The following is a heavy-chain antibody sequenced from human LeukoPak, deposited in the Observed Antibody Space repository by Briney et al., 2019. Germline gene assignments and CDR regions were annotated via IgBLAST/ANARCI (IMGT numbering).Heavy chain of an antibody. Sequence: PGGSLRLSCAASGFTVSSNYMSWVRQAPGKGLEWVSVIYSGGSTYYADSVKGRFTISRDNSKNTLYLQMNSLRAEDTAVYYCARASRGRTAAALDYWGQGTLVTVSS. CDR2: IYSGGST. CDR1: GFTVSSNY. J-gene: IGHJ4*02. CDR3: ARASRGRTAAALDY. D-gene: IGHD6-13*01. V-gene: IGHV3-66*01.